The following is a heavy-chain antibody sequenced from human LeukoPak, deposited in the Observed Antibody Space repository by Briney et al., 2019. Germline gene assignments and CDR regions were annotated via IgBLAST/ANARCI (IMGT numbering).Heavy chain of an antibody. J-gene: IGHJ3*02. CDR1: GYTFTGYY. V-gene: IGHV1-2*02. CDR2: INPSSGGT. Sequence: VASVKVSCKASGYTFTGYYMHWVRQAPGQGLEWMGWINPSSGGTNYAQKFQGRVTMTRDTSISTAYMELSRLRSDDTAVYYCASGREYYGSGSHDDAFDIWGQGTMVTVSS. CDR3: ASGREYYGSGSHDDAFDI. D-gene: IGHD3-10*01.